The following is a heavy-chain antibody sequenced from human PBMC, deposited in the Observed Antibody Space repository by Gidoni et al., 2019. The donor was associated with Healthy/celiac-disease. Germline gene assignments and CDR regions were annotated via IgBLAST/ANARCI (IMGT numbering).Heavy chain of an antibody. D-gene: IGHD6-6*01. J-gene: IGHJ5*02. CDR1: GFTFSSYG. CDR3: ARSEYSSPAGWFDP. Sequence: QVQLVESGGGVVQPGRSLRLSCAASGFTFSSYGMHWVRQAPGKGLEWVAVIWYDGSNKYYADSVKGRFTISRDNSKNTLYLQMNSLRAEDTAVYYCARSEYSSPAGWFDPWGQGTLVTVSS. V-gene: IGHV3-33*01. CDR2: IWYDGSNK.